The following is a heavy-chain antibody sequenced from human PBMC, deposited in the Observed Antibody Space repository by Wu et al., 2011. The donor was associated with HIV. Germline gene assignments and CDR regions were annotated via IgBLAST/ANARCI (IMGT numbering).Heavy chain of an antibody. V-gene: IGHV1-69*16. CDR1: ADTFSSYT. CDR3: AIIPGISTWNDPGHRFDP. J-gene: IGHJ5*02. D-gene: IGHD1-1*01. CDR2: FVPIVGRA. Sequence: QVQLVQSETEMKKPESSVRVSCQVSADTFSSYTVNWVRQAPGQGLEWMGTFVPIVGRANYAQSFQGRVTISTDESMTTAFLDLTNLTSEDTAVYYCAIIPGISTWNDPGHRFDPWGQGILVTVSS.